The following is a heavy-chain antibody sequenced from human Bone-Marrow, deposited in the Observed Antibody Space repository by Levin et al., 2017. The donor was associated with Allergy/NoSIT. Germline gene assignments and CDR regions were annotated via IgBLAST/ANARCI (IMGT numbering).Heavy chain of an antibody. J-gene: IGHJ5*02. CDR3: ARFPSGYYYGSGSYLHEPNWFDP. V-gene: IGHV3-21*01. Sequence: PGGSLRLSCAASGFTFSSYSMNWVRQAPGKGLEWVSSISSSSSYIYYADSVKGRFTISRDNAKNSLYLQMNSLRAEDTAVYYCARFPSGYYYGSGSYLHEPNWFDPWGQGTLVTVSS. CDR1: GFTFSSYS. CDR2: ISSSSSYI. D-gene: IGHD3-10*01.